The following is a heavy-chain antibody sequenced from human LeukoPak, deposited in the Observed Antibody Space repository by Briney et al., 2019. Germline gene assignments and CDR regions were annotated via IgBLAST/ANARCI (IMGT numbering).Heavy chain of an antibody. CDR2: IIPIFGTA. Sequence: SVKVSCKASGGTFSSYAISWVRQAPGQGLEWMGGIIPIFGTANYAQKFQGRVTITADKSTSTAYMELSSLRSEDTAVYYCARWDGSGWYTYYYYYMDVWGKGTTVTISS. CDR1: GGTFSSYA. CDR3: ARWDGSGWYTYYYYYMDV. D-gene: IGHD6-19*01. J-gene: IGHJ6*03. V-gene: IGHV1-69*06.